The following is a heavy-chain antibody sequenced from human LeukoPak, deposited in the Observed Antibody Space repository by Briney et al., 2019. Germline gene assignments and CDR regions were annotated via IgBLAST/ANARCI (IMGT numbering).Heavy chain of an antibody. Sequence: SETLSLTCTVSGGSSSSGSYYWSWIRQPAGKGLEWIGRIYTSGSTNYNPSLKSRVTISVDTSKNQFSLKLSSVTAADTAVYYCAIGPAVSTNCYYAYWGQGTLVTVSS. CDR1: GGSSSSGSYY. D-gene: IGHD2-2*01. J-gene: IGHJ4*02. V-gene: IGHV4-61*02. CDR3: AIGPAVSTNCYYAY. CDR2: IYTSGST.